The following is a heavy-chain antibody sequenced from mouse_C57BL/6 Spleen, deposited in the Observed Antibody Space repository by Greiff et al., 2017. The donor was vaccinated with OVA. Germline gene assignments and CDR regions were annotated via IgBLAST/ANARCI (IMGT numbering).Heavy chain of an antibody. CDR2: INPNNGGT. J-gene: IGHJ2*01. V-gene: IGHV1-22*01. Sequence: VQLQQSGPELVKPGASVKMSCKASGYTFTDYNMHWVKQSHGKSLEWIGYINPNNGGTSSNQQFKGKATLTVNKSSSTAYMELRSMTSEDSAVYDCASPSYYYGSSYYFDYWGQGTTLTVSS. CDR1: GYTFTDYN. D-gene: IGHD1-1*01. CDR3: ASPSYYYGSSYYFDY.